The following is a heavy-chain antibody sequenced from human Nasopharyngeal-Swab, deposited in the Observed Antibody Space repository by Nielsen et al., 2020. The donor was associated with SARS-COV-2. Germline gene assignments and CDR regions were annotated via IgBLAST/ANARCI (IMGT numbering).Heavy chain of an antibody. CDR3: ARGAYYGSGSYFHYYYGMDV. CDR2: INPSGGRT. V-gene: IGHV1-46*01. Sequence: WVRHAPGQGLEWMGIINPSGGRTSYAQKCKGSVTMTRATSTSTVYMELSSLRSEDTAVYYCARGAYYGSGSYFHYYYGMDVWGQGTTVTVSS. J-gene: IGHJ6*02. D-gene: IGHD3-10*01.